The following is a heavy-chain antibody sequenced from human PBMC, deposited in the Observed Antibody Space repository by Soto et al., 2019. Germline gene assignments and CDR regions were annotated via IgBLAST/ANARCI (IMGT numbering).Heavy chain of an antibody. CDR1: GFTFSSYA. CDR3: LRGGGDSSSWNYFCH. Sequence: GGSLRLSCAASGFTFSSYAMSWVRQAPGKGLEWVSAIYSGGSTYYADSVKGRFTISRDNSKNTLYLQMHSLRAKETAVYSCLRGGGDSSSWNYFCHWRQGCLVAVSS. CDR2: IYSGGST. J-gene: IGHJ4*02. V-gene: IGHV3-53*01. D-gene: IGHD6-13*01.